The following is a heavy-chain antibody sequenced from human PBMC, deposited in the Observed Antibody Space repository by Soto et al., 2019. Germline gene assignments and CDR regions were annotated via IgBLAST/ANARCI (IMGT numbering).Heavy chain of an antibody. J-gene: IGHJ5*02. Sequence: QVQLVQSGAEVKKPGASVKVSCKASGYTFTSYGITWVRQAPGQGLEWMGWMSAYNGNTSYAQKLQGRVTMTTDTSTSTDYVDVRRLRYDETAVYYCARGIYGDYVGWFDPCGQGTLVTVSS. CDR3: ARGIYGDYVGWFDP. CDR1: GYTFTSYG. D-gene: IGHD4-17*01. CDR2: MSAYNGNT. V-gene: IGHV1-18*01.